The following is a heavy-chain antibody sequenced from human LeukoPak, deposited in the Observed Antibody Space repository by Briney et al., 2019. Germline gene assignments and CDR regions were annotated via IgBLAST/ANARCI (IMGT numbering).Heavy chain of an antibody. CDR3: ARRADGYNFDF. D-gene: IGHD5-24*01. Sequence: GGSLRLSCAASGFTFDDYAMHWVRQTPGKGLEWVSGITGSSSAIAYANSVKGRFTISRDNAKNSLYLQMNSLRADDTALYYCARRADGYNFDFWGQGTLVTVSS. CDR1: GFTFDDYA. CDR2: ITGSSSAI. V-gene: IGHV3-9*01. J-gene: IGHJ5*01.